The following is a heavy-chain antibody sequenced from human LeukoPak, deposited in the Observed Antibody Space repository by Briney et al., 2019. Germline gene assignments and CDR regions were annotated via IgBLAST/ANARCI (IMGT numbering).Heavy chain of an antibody. V-gene: IGHV4-59*12. CDR2: IYYSGST. J-gene: IGHJ6*02. Sequence: PSETLSLTCTVSGGSISSYYWSWIRQPPGKGLEWIGYIYYSGSTNYNPSLKSRVTISVDTSKNQFSLKLSSVTAADTAVYYCARGSQLLSYYGMDVWGQGTTVTVSS. CDR3: ARGSQLLSYYGMDV. CDR1: GGSISSYY. D-gene: IGHD2-2*01.